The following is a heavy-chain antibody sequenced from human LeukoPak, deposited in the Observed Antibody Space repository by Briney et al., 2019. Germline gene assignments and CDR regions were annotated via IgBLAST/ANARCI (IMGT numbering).Heavy chain of an antibody. J-gene: IGHJ4*02. CDR2: ISSSSSYI. D-gene: IGHD6-19*01. Sequence: GGSLRLSCAASGFTFSSYSMNWVRQAPGKGLEWVSSISSSSSYIYYADSVKGRFTISRDNAKNSLYLQMNSLRAEDTAVYYCARAPPAVAGMPTDYWGQGTLVTVSS. CDR3: ARAPPAVAGMPTDY. V-gene: IGHV3-21*01. CDR1: GFTFSSYS.